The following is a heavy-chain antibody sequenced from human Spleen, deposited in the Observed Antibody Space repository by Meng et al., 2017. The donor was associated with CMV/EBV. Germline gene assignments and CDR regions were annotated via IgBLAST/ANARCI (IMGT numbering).Heavy chain of an antibody. V-gene: IGHV4-31*03. CDR1: GGSINSRDYY. CDR3: AKLFYYDYSDNGDY. CDR2: IYYSGAT. J-gene: IGHJ4*02. D-gene: IGHD3-16*01. Sequence: SETLSLTCSVSGGSINSRDYYWSWVRQYPGRGLEWVGHIYYSGATYYTPSLRSRLIISLDTSKNQFSLRLSSVTAEDTAVYYCAKLFYYDYSDNGDYWGQGTLVTVSS.